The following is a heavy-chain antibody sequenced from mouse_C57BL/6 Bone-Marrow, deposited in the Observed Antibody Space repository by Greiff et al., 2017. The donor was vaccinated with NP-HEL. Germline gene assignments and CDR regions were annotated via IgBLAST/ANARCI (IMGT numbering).Heavy chain of an antibody. D-gene: IGHD2-1*01. V-gene: IGHV2-2*01. Sequence: VKLVESGPGLVQPSQSLSITCTVSGFSLTSYGVHWVRQSPGKGLEWLGVIWSGGSTDYNAAFISRLSISKDNSKRQVFIKMNSLQADDTAIYYCARTPLYPYAMDYWGQGTSVTVSS. CDR3: ARTPLYPYAMDY. CDR2: IWSGGST. J-gene: IGHJ4*01. CDR1: GFSLTSYG.